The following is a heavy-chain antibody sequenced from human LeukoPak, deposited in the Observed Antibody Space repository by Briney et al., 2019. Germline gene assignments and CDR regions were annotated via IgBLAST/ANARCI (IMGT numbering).Heavy chain of an antibody. D-gene: IGHD1-26*01. Sequence: GESLKISCKGLGYSFSSYWNAWVRQMPGRGLEWMGIISPDDSEIRYSPSFRGQVTISADKSISTAYLQWSRLKASDTAIYYCARHEGSGSYYSYWGQGTLVTVSS. CDR2: ISPDDSEI. J-gene: IGHJ4*02. V-gene: IGHV5-51*01. CDR3: ARHEGSGSYYSY. CDR1: GYSFSSYW.